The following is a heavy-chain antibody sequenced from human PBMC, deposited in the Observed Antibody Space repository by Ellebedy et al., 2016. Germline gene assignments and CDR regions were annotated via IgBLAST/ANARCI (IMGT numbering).Heavy chain of an antibody. CDR1: GYSFTSYW. J-gene: IGHJ6*02. CDR2: IYPGDSDT. V-gene: IGHV5-51*01. Sequence: GGSLRLXXKGSGYSFTSYWIGWVRQMPGKGLEWMGIIYPGDSDTRYSPSFQGQVTISADKSISTAYLQWSSLKASDTAMYYCARQSDPFYYYYGMDVWGQGTTVTVSS. CDR3: ARQSDPFYYYYGMDV.